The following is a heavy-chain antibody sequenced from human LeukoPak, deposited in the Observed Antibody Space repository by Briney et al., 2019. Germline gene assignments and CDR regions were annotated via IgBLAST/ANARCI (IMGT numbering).Heavy chain of an antibody. CDR3: ARSGYGESVYGGLGVLQTRGYYYYGMDV. Sequence: GGSLRLSCAASGFTVTNNYMCWVRQAPGKGLEWVSVIFSNDNTYHADSVKGRFAISRDTSKNTLYLQMNSLRAEDTAVYYCARSGYGESVYGGLGVLQTRGYYYYGMDVWGQGTTVTVSS. CDR2: IFSNDNT. J-gene: IGHJ6*02. V-gene: IGHV3-53*01. CDR1: GFTVTNNY. D-gene: IGHD3-16*01.